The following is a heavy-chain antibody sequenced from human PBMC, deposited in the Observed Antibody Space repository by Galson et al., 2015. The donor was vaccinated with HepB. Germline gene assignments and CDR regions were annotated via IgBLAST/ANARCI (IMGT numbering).Heavy chain of an antibody. CDR1: GYSLTEFS. J-gene: IGHJ3*02. Sequence: SVKVSCKVSGYSLTEFSMYWVRQAPGKGLEWMGGFDPEDGEAIYAQSFQGRVTLTEDTSTETAYMELSSLRSEDTAIYYCATSTYLPCAFDIWGQGTMVTVSS. V-gene: IGHV1-24*01. D-gene: IGHD1-1*01. CDR3: ATSTYLPCAFDI. CDR2: FDPEDGEA.